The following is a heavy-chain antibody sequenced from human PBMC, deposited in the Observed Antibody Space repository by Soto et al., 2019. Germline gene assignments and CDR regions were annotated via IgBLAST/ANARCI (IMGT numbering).Heavy chain of an antibody. Sequence: GGSLRLSCAASGLTLGNVAMHWARQTPGKGLEWVAVISKEGRDKYYADPVKGRFTVSRDNSKNTLYLQMNSLRAEDTVVYYCVTPPLKNGYNYVDYWGRVTLVTVSS. J-gene: IGHJ4*02. V-gene: IGHV3-30*04. CDR3: VTPPLKNGYNYVDY. CDR1: GLTLGNVA. CDR2: ISKEGRDK. D-gene: IGHD5-12*01.